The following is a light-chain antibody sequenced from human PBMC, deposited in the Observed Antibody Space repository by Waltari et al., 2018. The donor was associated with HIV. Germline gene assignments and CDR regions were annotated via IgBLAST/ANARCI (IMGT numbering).Light chain of an antibody. CDR2: GAS. CDR3: QQYNNWPRT. CDR1: QSISGN. J-gene: IGKJ2*01. Sequence: EIVMTQSPVTLSVSPGERATLSCRASQSISGNLAWDQQKPGQAPRLLIYGASTRATGIPARFSGSWSGTEFTLTISSLQSEDFAVYYCQQYNNWPRTFGQGTKLEIK. V-gene: IGKV3-15*01.